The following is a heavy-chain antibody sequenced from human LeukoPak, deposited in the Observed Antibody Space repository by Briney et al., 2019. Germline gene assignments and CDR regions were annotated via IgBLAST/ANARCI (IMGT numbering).Heavy chain of an antibody. CDR1: GGSISSGGYY. CDR3: AREFVVDYYYYMDV. CDR2: IYYSGST. J-gene: IGHJ6*03. D-gene: IGHD2-21*01. Sequence: SQTLSLTCTVSGGSISSGGYYWSWIRQHPGKGLEWIGYIYYSGSTYYNPSLKSRVTISVDTSKSQFSLKLSSVTAADTAVYYCAREFVVDYYYYMDVWGKGTTVTVSS. V-gene: IGHV4-31*03.